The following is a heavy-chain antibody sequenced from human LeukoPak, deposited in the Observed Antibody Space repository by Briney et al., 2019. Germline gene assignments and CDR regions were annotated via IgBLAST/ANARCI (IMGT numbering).Heavy chain of an antibody. Sequence: SETLSLTCTVACGSISSSSYYWGGSRQPPGKGLGGRVSISDSASTYYSPSLQRPVTLSVDTPKNPLSIKLSSATAAATAVSYCARDRRCTNGVCYTGWIAAAGSDNWFDTWGQETLVTVSP. CDR1: CGSISSSSYY. CDR3: ARDRRCTNGVCYTGWIAAAGSDNWFDT. J-gene: IGHJ5*02. CDR2: ISDSAST. D-gene: IGHD2-8*01. V-gene: IGHV4-39*07.